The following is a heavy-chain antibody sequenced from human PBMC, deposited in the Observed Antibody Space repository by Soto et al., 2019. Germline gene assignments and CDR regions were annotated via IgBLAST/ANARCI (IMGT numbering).Heavy chain of an antibody. D-gene: IGHD3-16*02. CDR3: ARLKAVGVIESFDY. J-gene: IGHJ4*02. CDR2: IYYSGST. Sequence: QVHLQESGPGLVKPSETLSLTCTVSGGSISSYHWNWIRQPPGKGLEWIGYIYYSGSTNYNPSLNSRVTISVDTSKNQFSLNRSSVTAADTAVYYCARLKAVGVIESFDYWGQGTLVTVSS. CDR1: GGSISSYH. V-gene: IGHV4-59*08.